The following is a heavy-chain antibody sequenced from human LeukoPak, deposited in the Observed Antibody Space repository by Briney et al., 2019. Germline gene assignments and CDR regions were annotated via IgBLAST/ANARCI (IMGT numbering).Heavy chain of an antibody. CDR3: AKVHRYSSSWYDY. J-gene: IGHJ4*02. CDR2: ISSSGNTI. Sequence: GGSLRLSCAASGFTFSDYYMSWIRQAPGKGLEWVSYISSSGNTIYYADSVKGRFTISRDNAKNSLYLQMNSLRAEDTAVYYCAKVHRYSSSWYDYWGQGTLVTVSS. V-gene: IGHV3-11*01. CDR1: GFTFSDYY. D-gene: IGHD6-13*01.